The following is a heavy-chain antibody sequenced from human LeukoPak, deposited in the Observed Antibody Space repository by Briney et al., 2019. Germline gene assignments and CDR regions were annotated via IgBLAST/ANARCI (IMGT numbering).Heavy chain of an antibody. CDR3: SRGNDVSPGRVLEC. J-gene: IGHJ4*02. CDR2: ISYDGSNK. Sequence: GRSLRLSCAASGFTFSSYAMHWVRQAPGKGLEWVAVISYDGSNKYYADSVKGRLTISRDNSKNTLYLQMNSLRAADTAVYYCSRGNDVSPGRVLECGGRGTLVTVS. V-gene: IGHV3-30*07. D-gene: IGHD3-9*01. CDR1: GFTFSSYA.